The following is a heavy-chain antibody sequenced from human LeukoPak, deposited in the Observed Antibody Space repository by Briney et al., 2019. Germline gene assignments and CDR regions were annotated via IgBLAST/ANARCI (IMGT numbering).Heavy chain of an antibody. D-gene: IGHD4-11*01. V-gene: IGHV1-2*02. Sequence: GASVKVSCKASGYTFTGYYMHWVRQAPGQGLEWMGWINPNSGGTNYAQKFQGRVTMTRDTSIRTAYMELSGLRSDDTAVYYCARIQELFGNWFDPWGQGTLVTVSS. CDR1: GYTFTGYY. CDR2: INPNSGGT. J-gene: IGHJ5*02. CDR3: ARIQELFGNWFDP.